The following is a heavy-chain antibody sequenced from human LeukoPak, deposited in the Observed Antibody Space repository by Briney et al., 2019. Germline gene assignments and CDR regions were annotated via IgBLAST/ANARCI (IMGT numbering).Heavy chain of an antibody. J-gene: IGHJ4*02. Sequence: GGSLRLSCTGSGFRLEHFAMSWVRQAPGKGLEWVSAMSNTDETYYSDSVKGRFTLSRDNSKNTLSLQMNSLRDEDTAVYYCAKDHPSSGWPAFESWGQGTLVTVSS. CDR3: AKDHPSSGWPAFES. V-gene: IGHV3-23*01. D-gene: IGHD6-19*01. CDR2: MSNTDET. CDR1: GFRLEHFA.